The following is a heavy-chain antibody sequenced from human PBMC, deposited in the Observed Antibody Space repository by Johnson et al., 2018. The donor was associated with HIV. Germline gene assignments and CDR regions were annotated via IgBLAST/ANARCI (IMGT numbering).Heavy chain of an antibody. V-gene: IGHV3-30-3*01. CDR1: GFTFSSYA. CDR3: ARDNWNYNAFDI. J-gene: IGHJ3*02. Sequence: QVQLVESGGGGVQPGRSLRLACAASGFTFSSYAMHWVRQAPGKGLEWVAVISYDGSNKYYADSVKGRFTISRDNSKNTLYLQMNSLRAEDTAVYYCARDNWNYNAFDIWGQGTMVTVSS. D-gene: IGHD1-7*01. CDR2: ISYDGSNK.